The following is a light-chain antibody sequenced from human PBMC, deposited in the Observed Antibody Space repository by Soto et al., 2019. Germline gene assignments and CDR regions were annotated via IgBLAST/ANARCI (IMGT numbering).Light chain of an antibody. CDR1: QGISSY. J-gene: IGKJ4*02. CDR3: QQYYSYPPT. Sequence: RLTVPPATRSATTGDRVTITCRASQGISSYLAWYQQKPGKAPKLLIYAASTLQSGVPSRFSGSGSGTDFTLTISCLQSEDFATCCCQQYYSYPPTFGEGTKVDI. V-gene: IGKV1-8*01. CDR2: AAS.